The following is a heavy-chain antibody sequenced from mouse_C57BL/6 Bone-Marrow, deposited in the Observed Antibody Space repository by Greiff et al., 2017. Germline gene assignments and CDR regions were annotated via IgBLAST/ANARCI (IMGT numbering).Heavy chain of an antibody. D-gene: IGHD2-1*01. J-gene: IGHJ1*03. Sequence: EVHLVGSGGDLVKPGGSLKLSCAAPGFTFSSYGMSWVRQTPDKRLEWVATISSGGSYTYYPDSVKGRFTISRDNAKNTLYLQMSSLKSEDTAMYYCARPYGIYWYFDVWGTGTTVTVSS. V-gene: IGHV5-6*01. CDR1: GFTFSSYG. CDR3: ARPYGIYWYFDV. CDR2: ISSGGSYT.